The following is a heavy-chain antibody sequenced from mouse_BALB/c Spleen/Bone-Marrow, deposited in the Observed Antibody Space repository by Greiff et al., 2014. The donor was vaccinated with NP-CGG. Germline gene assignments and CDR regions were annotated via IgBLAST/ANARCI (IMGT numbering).Heavy chain of an antibody. V-gene: IGHV1S135*01. CDR2: IDPFNGGT. CDR1: GYSSTSYY. CDR3: APLSRYFDV. J-gene: IGHJ1*01. D-gene: IGHD6-2*01. Sequence: VHVKQSGPELMKPGASVKISCKASGYSSTSYYMHWVKQSHGKSLEWIGYIDPFNGGTSYNQKFKGKATLTVDKSSSTAYMHLSSLTSADSAVYYCAPLSRYFDVWGAGTTVTVSS.